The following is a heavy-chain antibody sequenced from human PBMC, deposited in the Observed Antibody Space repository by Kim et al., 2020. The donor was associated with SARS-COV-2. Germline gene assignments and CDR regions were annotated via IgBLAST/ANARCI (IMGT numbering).Heavy chain of an antibody. Sequence: ASVKVSCKASGYTFTSYAMHWVRQAPGQRLEWMGWINAGNGNTKYSQKFQGRVTITRDTSASTAYMELSSLRSEDTAVYYCARSIVLMVYAGWFDPWGQGTLVTVSS. V-gene: IGHV1-3*01. J-gene: IGHJ5*02. D-gene: IGHD2-8*01. CDR1: GYTFTSYA. CDR2: INAGNGNT. CDR3: ARSIVLMVYAGWFDP.